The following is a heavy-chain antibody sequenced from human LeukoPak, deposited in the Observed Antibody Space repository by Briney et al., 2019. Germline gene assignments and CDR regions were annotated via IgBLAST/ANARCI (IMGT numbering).Heavy chain of an antibody. CDR3: ARTLKAAAGTVQH. CDR2: IYYSGST. Sequence: SETLSLTCTVSGGSISSGDYYWSWIRQPPGKGLEWIGYIYYSGSTYYNPSLKSRVTISVDTSKNQFSLKLSSVTAADTAVYYCARTLKAAAGTVQHWGQGTLVTVSS. D-gene: IGHD6-13*01. V-gene: IGHV4-30-4*08. J-gene: IGHJ1*01. CDR1: GGSISSGDYY.